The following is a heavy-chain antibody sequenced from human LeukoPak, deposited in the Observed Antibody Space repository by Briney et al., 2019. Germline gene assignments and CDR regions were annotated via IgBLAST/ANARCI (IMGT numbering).Heavy chain of an antibody. CDR3: ARVTQRDSNLYGMDV. CDR2: IIPMFGTT. J-gene: IGHJ6*02. D-gene: IGHD4-11*01. CDR1: GGTFSSYP. Sequence: WASVKVSCKASGGTFSSYPISWVRQAPGQGLAWMGGIIPMFGTTNYALKFQGRVTITADESTSTAYMELSSLESEDTAVYYCARVTQRDSNLYGMDVWGQGTTVTVSS. V-gene: IGHV1-69*13.